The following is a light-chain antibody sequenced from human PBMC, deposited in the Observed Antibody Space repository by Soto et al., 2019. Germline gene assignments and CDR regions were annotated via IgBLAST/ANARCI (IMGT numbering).Light chain of an antibody. Sequence: QSVLTQPPSASGTPGQRVTISCSGSSSNIGSNTVNWYQQLPGTAPKLLIYSNNQRPSGVPDRFSGSKSGTSASLANSGLQYEDEADYYCAAWDDSLNAWVFGGGTELTV. V-gene: IGLV1-44*01. CDR3: AAWDDSLNAWV. CDR2: SNN. CDR1: SSNIGSNT. J-gene: IGLJ3*02.